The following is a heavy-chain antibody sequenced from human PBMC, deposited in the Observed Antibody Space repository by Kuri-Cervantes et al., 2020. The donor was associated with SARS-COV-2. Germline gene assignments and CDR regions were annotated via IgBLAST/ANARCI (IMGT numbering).Heavy chain of an antibody. J-gene: IGHJ4*02. Sequence: GGSLRLSCAASGFTFSDYYMSWIRQAPGKGLEWVSYISSSGSTIYYADSVKGRFTISRDNSKNTLYLQMNCLRAEDTAVYYCARISYGDYGWNDYWGQGTLVTVSS. CDR1: GFTFSDYY. D-gene: IGHD4-17*01. CDR3: ARISYGDYGWNDY. V-gene: IGHV3-11*01. CDR2: ISSSGSTI.